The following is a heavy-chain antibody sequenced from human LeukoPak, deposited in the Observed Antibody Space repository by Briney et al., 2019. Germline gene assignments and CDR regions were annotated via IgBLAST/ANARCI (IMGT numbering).Heavy chain of an antibody. CDR2: INTDGTVT. CDR1: GFTFSEYW. CDR3: ATKQWLARPPDS. Sequence: GGSLRLSCAASGFTFSEYWMLWVPQAPGKGLESGSRINTDGTVTTYADSVKGRFTFSRDNANNTMFLQRNSLRDAATAWYYFATKQWLARPPDSWGQGTPVTVSS. D-gene: IGHD6-19*01. J-gene: IGHJ6*01. V-gene: IGHV3-74*01.